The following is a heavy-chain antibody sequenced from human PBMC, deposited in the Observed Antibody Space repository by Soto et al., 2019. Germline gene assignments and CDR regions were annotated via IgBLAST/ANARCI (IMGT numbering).Heavy chain of an antibody. J-gene: IGHJ4*02. Sequence: GGSLRLSCAASGFPFSSYGMHWVRQAPGKGLDWVGVIWYDGINKDYAESVKGRFTISRDNSKNMLYLQMNRLRADDTAVYYCASSINWGQGTLVTVSS. CDR2: IWYDGINK. CDR1: GFPFSSYG. V-gene: IGHV3-33*03. CDR3: ASSIN.